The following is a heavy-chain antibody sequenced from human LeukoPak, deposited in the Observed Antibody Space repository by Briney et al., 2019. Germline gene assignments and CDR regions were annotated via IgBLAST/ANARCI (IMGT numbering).Heavy chain of an antibody. Sequence: GSLRLSCAASGFTFSNAWMSWVRQAPGKGLEWIGWIYSSGSTNYNPSLKSRVTISVDTSKNQFSLKLSSVTAADTAVYYCARAVAHYFDFCGQGTLVTVSS. V-gene: IGHV4-59*01. D-gene: IGHD4-23*01. CDR2: IYSSGST. CDR3: ARAVAHYFDF. J-gene: IGHJ4*02. CDR1: GFTFSNAW.